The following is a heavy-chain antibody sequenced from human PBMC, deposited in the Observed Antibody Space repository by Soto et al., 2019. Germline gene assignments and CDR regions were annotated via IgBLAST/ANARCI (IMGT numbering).Heavy chain of an antibody. J-gene: IGHJ5*02. CDR1: GFTFSSYG. CDR3: ARDRMDIVLVPAAKRSNWFDP. CDR2: IWYDGSNK. D-gene: IGHD2-2*03. Sequence: QVQLVESGGGVVQPGRSLRLSCAASGFTFSSYGMHWVRQAPGKGLEWVAVIWYDGSNKYYADSGKGRFTISRDNSKNTLYLQMNSLGAEDTAVYYCARDRMDIVLVPAAKRSNWFDPWGQGTLVTVSS. V-gene: IGHV3-33*01.